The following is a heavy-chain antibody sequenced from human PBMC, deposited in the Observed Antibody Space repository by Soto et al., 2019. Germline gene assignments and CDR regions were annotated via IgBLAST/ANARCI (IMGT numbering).Heavy chain of an antibody. Sequence: GASVKVSCKASGGTFSSYAISWVRQAPGQGLEWMGGIIPIFGTANYAQKFQGRVTITADESTSTAYMELSSLRSEDTAVYYCARRPDPRGRYSSGWNRQEYGMDVWGQGTTVTVSS. J-gene: IGHJ6*02. V-gene: IGHV1-69*13. CDR1: GGTFSSYA. CDR3: ARRPDPRGRYSSGWNRQEYGMDV. D-gene: IGHD6-19*01. CDR2: IIPIFGTA.